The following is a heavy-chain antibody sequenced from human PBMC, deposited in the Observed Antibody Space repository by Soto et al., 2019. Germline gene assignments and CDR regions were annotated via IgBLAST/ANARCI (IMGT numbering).Heavy chain of an antibody. D-gene: IGHD3-10*01. Sequence: ASETLSLTCTVSGGSISSYYWSWIRQPPGKGLEWIGYIYYSGSTNYDPSLKSRVTISVDTSKNQFSLKLSSVTAADTAVYYCARDLVRGIHRSYGMDVWGQGTTVTVS. J-gene: IGHJ6*02. CDR2: IYYSGST. CDR3: ARDLVRGIHRSYGMDV. V-gene: IGHV4-59*01. CDR1: GGSISSYY.